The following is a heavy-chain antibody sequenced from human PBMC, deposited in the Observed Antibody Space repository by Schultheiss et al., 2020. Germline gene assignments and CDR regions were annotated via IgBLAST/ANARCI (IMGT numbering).Heavy chain of an antibody. D-gene: IGHD4-17*01. Sequence: SVKVSCKASGGTFSRYAIGWVRQAPGQGLEWMGWIVPSFGTASYAQKFQGRVTITADKSTSTAYMELSSLRSEDTAVYYCVGDRGTVTTEGLFDYWGQGTLVTVSS. J-gene: IGHJ4*02. CDR1: GGTFSRYA. CDR3: VGDRGTVTTEGLFDY. CDR2: IVPSFGTA. V-gene: IGHV1-69*06.